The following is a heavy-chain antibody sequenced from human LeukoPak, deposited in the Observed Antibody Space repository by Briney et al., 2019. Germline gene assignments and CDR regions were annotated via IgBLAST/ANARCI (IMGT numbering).Heavy chain of an antibody. Sequence: GGSLRLSCAASGFTFSSSAMNWVRQAPGKGLEWVSVISGTGGTTYYADSVKGRFTTSRDNSKNTLYLQMSNLRAEDTALYYCAKGSATTTSTQVDFWGQGTLVTVSS. V-gene: IGHV3-23*01. CDR1: GFTFSSSA. CDR3: AKGSATTTSTQVDF. CDR2: ISGTGGTT. D-gene: IGHD2-2*01. J-gene: IGHJ4*02.